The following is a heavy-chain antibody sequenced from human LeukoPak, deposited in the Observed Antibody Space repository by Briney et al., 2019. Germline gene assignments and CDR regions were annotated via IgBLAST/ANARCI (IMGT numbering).Heavy chain of an antibody. D-gene: IGHD4-17*01. CDR3: ARDSSTVTTRQFDY. J-gene: IGHJ4*02. CDR2: VYYTGST. CDR1: GGSINNYY. V-gene: IGHV4-59*01. Sequence: PSETLSLTCTVSGGSINNYYWTWIRQPPGKGLECIGYVYYTGSTYYNPSLKSRVTISVDSSKNQFSLKLNSVTAADTAVYYCARDSSTVTTRQFDYWGQGTLVTVS.